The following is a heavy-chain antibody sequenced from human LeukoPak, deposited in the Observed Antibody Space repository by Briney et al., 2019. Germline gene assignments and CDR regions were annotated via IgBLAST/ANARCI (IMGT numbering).Heavy chain of an antibody. V-gene: IGHV3-66*01. J-gene: IGHJ4*02. CDR2: IYSGGST. D-gene: IGHD2-2*01. CDR3: ARGARYCSSTSCHFDY. CDR1: GFTVSSNY. Sequence: GGSLRLSCAASGFTVSSNYMSWVRQAPGKGLEWVSVIYSGGSTYYADSVKGRFTISRDNSKNTLYLQMNSLRAEDTAVYYCARGARYCSSTSCHFDYWGQGTLVTVSS.